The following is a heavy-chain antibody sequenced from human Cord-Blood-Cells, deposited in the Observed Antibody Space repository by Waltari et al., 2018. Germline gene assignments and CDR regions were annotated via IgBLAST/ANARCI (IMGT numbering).Heavy chain of an antibody. CDR2: IYYSGST. D-gene: IGHD3-22*01. CDR3: ASTAPYYYDSSGYYYFDY. Sequence: QLQLQESGPGLVKPSETLSLTCTVSGGSISSSCYYWGWIRHPPGQGLEWIGSIYYSGSTYYNPSLKSRVTISVDTSKNQFSLKLSSVTAADTAVYYCASTAPYYYDSSGYYYFDYWGQGTLVTVSS. V-gene: IGHV4-39*01. J-gene: IGHJ4*02. CDR1: GGSISSSCYY.